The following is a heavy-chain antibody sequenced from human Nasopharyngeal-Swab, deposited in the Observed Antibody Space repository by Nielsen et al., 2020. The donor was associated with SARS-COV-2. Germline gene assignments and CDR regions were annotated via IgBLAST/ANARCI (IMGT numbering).Heavy chain of an antibody. V-gene: IGHV3-30*18. J-gene: IGHJ6*02. CDR3: AKALAAMDDYHYYGMDV. CDR1: GFTFSSYG. CDR2: ISYDGSNK. D-gene: IGHD5-18*01. Sequence: GGSLRLSCAASGFTFSSYGMHWVRQAPGKGLEWVAVISYDGSNKYYADSVKGRFTISRDNSKNTLYLQMNSLRAEDTAVYYCAKALAAMDDYHYYGMDVWGQGTTVTVSS.